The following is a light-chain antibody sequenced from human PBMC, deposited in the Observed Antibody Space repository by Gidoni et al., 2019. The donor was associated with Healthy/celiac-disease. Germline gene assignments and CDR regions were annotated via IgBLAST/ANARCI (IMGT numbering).Light chain of an antibody. CDR3: QQYNNWPPNT. Sequence: EIVMTQSLATLSVSPGERATLTCRASQSISSNLAWYQQKPGQAPRLLIYGASTMATGIPARFSGSGSGTEFTLTISSLQSEDFAVYYCQQYNNWPPNTFGQGTKLEIK. CDR2: GAS. J-gene: IGKJ2*01. V-gene: IGKV3-15*01. CDR1: QSISSN.